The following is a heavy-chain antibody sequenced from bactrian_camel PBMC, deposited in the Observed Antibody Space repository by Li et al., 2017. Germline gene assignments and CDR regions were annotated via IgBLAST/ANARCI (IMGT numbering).Heavy chain of an antibody. D-gene: IGHD6*01. CDR2: IDREGTT. CDR1: GSTVSTYW. Sequence: VQLVESGGGLVQPGGSLRLSCAASGSTVSTYWMHWIRQVPGKRLEWVAGIDREGTTYYPDSVEDRFTISRDNAKNTLYLQLNSLKTEDTAMYYCAKAQDWVAAGTLVATGARGPRSPSP. CDR3: AKAQDWVAAGTLVAT. J-gene: IGHJ4*01. V-gene: IGHV3S6*01.